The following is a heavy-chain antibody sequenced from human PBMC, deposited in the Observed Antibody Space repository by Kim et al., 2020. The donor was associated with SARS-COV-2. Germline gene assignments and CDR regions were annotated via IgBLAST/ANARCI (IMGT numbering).Heavy chain of an antibody. J-gene: IGHJ4*02. D-gene: IGHD2-15*01. CDR3: ASTVGPAPHFVDF. V-gene: IGHV3-9*01. CDR2: ISRNSSRF. Sequence: GGSLRLSCAASGFTFSDYPMHWVRQAPGKGLEWVSGISRNSSRFAYDDSATGRFTISRDNAKYYLYPQMKSLGAEATAMYLCASTVGPAPHFVDFWGQG. CDR1: GFTFSDYP.